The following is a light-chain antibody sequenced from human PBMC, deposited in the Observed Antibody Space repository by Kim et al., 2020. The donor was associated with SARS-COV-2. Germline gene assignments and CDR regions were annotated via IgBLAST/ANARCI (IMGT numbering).Light chain of an antibody. CDR1: QSVSSSY. Sequence: EIVLTQSPGTLSLSPGERATLSYRASQSVSSSYSAWYQQKPGQAPRLLIYSASTRATGIPDRFSGSGSGTDFTLTISRLEPEDSALYYCHQYDSSHYTFGQGTKLEI. V-gene: IGKV3-20*01. CDR2: SAS. CDR3: HQYDSSHYT. J-gene: IGKJ2*01.